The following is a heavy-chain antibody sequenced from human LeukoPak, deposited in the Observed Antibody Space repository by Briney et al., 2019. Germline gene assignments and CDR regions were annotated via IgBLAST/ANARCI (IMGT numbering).Heavy chain of an antibody. D-gene: IGHD3-22*01. J-gene: IGHJ4*02. CDR2: INPNSGGT. CDR1: GYTFTGYY. CDR3: ARFGYYDSSGYSS. V-gene: IGHV1-2*02. Sequence: ASVKVSCKASGYTFTGYYMHWVRQAPGQGLEWMGWINPNSGGTNYAQKFQGRVTMTRDTSISTAYMELSRLRSDDTAVYYCARFGYYDSSGYSSWGQGTLVTVSS.